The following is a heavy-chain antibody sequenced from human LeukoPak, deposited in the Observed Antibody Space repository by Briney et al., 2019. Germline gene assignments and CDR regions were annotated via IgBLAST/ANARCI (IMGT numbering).Heavy chain of an antibody. J-gene: IGHJ4*02. CDR2: ISSSGSTI. D-gene: IGHD3-22*01. CDR3: ARDYYDSSGYYYMDY. V-gene: IGHV3-11*01. Sequence: PGGSLRLSRAASGFTFSDYYMSWIRQAPGKGLEWVSYISSSGSTIYYADSVKGRFTISRDNAKNSLYLQMNSLRAEDTAVYYCARDYYDSSGYYYMDYWGQGTLVTVSS. CDR1: GFTFSDYY.